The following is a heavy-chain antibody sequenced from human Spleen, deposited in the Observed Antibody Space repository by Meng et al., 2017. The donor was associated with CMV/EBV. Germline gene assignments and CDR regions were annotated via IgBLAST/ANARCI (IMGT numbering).Heavy chain of an antibody. CDR3: ARAPSFSGSYSYFDY. CDR1: GGSISSSNW. J-gene: IGHJ4*02. V-gene: IGHV4-4*02. CDR2: IYHSGST. Sequence: GSLRLSCAVSGGSISSSNWWSWVRQPPGKGLEWIGEIYHSGSTNYNPSLKSRVTISVDTSKNQFSLKLSSVTAADTAVYYCARAPSFSGSYSYFDYWGQGTLVTVSS. D-gene: IGHD1-26*01.